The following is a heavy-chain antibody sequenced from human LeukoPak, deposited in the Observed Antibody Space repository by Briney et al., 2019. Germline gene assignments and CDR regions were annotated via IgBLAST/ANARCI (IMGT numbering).Heavy chain of an antibody. Sequence: GSLRLSCAASGFTFSSYAMSWVRQAPGRGREWVSVISGSDGSTYYADSVKGRFTISRDNSKNTLYLQMNSLRAEDTAVYYCAKAARWSKHDYWGQGTLVTVSS. J-gene: IGHJ4*02. CDR2: ISGSDGST. CDR1: GFTFSSYA. CDR3: AKAARWSKHDY. V-gene: IGHV3-23*01. D-gene: IGHD6-13*01.